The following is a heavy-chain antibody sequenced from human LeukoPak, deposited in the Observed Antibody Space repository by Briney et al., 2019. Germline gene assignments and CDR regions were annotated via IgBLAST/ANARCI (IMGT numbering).Heavy chain of an antibody. CDR1: GGPINNYY. V-gene: IGHV4-59*01. J-gene: IGHJ3*02. CDR2: IYYSGST. D-gene: IGHD4-17*01. CDR3: ARVVTTVDAFDI. Sequence: PSETLSLTCTVPGGPINNYYWSWIRQSPGKGLEWIGYIYYSGSTNYNPSLKSRVTISVDTSKNHFSLKLSSVTAADTAVYYCARVVTTVDAFDIWGQGTMVTVSS.